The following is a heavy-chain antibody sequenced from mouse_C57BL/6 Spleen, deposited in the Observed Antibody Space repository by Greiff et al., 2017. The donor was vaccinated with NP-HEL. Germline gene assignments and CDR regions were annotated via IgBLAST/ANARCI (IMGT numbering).Heavy chain of an antibody. D-gene: IGHD1-1*01. CDR1: GFTFTDYY. Sequence: EVKLVESGGGLVQPGGSLSLSCAASGFTFTDYYMSWVRQPPGKALEWLGFIRNKANGYTTEYSASVKGRFTISRDNSQSILYLQMNALRAEDSATYYCARYSTTEFLDYWGQGTTLTVSS. J-gene: IGHJ2*01. CDR2: IRNKANGYTT. V-gene: IGHV7-3*01. CDR3: ARYSTTEFLDY.